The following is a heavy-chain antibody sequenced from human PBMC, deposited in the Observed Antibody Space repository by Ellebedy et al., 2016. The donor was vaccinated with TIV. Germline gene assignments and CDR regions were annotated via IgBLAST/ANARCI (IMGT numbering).Heavy chain of an antibody. CDR2: INPNGGST. Sequence: GASVKVSCKASGYTFTSYYMHWVRQAPGQGLEWMGKINPNGGSTSYAQKLQGRVSMTRDTSTSTVYMELSSLRSEDTAVYYCARDGMTTVTTGGLDYWGQGTLVSVSP. J-gene: IGHJ4*02. D-gene: IGHD4-17*01. V-gene: IGHV1-46*04. CDR3: ARDGMTTVTTGGLDY. CDR1: GYTFTSYY.